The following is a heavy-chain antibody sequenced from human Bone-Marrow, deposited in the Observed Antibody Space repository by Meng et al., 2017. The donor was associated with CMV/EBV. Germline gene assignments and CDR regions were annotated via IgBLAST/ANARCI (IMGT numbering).Heavy chain of an antibody. Sequence: SETLSLTCTVSGGSISSYYWSWIRQHPGKGLEWIGYIYYSGSTYYNPSLKSRVTISVDTSKNQFTLKLSSVTAADTAVYYCARNNGSGRSSKRVYYGMDIWGQGAMVTVSS. D-gene: IGHD3-10*01. V-gene: IGHV4-59*06. J-gene: IGHJ6*02. CDR2: IYYSGST. CDR1: GGSISSYY. CDR3: ARNNGSGRSSKRVYYGMDI.